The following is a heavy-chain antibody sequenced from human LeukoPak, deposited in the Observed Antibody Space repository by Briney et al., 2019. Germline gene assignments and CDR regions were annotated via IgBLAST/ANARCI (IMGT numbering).Heavy chain of an antibody. CDR3: ARQNGYNPDY. Sequence: ASVKVSCKASGYIFTNYYMHWVRQAPGQGLEWMGWINPNSGGINYAQKFQGRVTMTRDTSISTAYMEPSRLRSDDTAVYYCARQNGYNPDYWGQGTLVTVSS. CDR2: INPNSGGI. V-gene: IGHV1-2*02. CDR1: GYIFTNYY. D-gene: IGHD5-24*01. J-gene: IGHJ4*02.